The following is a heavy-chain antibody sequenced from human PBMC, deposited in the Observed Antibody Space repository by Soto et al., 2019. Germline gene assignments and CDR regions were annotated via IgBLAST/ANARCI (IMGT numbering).Heavy chain of an antibody. Sequence: QVQLVQSGAEVKKPGASVKVSCKASGYTFTSYDINWVRQATGQGLEYLGWMNPNSGNTGYVQKFQGRVTMTWGSSITTAYMELSSLRSEDTAVYFCARGVKYGAYSRWFDPWGQGTLVTVSS. CDR1: GYTFTSYD. CDR2: MNPNSGNT. D-gene: IGHD4-17*01. J-gene: IGHJ5*02. CDR3: ARGVKYGAYSRWFDP. V-gene: IGHV1-8*01.